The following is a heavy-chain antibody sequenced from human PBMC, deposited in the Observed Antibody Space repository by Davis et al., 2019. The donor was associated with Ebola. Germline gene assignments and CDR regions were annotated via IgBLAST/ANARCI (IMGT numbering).Heavy chain of an antibody. J-gene: IGHJ4*02. CDR1: AYTFTTYT. CDR3: AKDLIGYMYGRLDY. CDR2: MDPNSGDT. D-gene: IGHD5-12*01. Sequence: ASAKVSCKASAYTFTTYTINWARQPTGQGLEWMGWMDPNSGDTGYEQKFQGRLTMTRDTAMTTADMELSSLRSEDTAMYYCAKDLIGYMYGRLDYWGQGTLVAVSS. V-gene: IGHV1-8*01.